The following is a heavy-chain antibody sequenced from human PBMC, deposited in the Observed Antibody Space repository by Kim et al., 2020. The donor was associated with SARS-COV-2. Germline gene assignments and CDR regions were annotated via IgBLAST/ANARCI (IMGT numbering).Heavy chain of an antibody. CDR3: TTGGYYDSSGYSYYFDY. Sequence: VKGRFTISRDDSKNTLYLQMNSLKTEDTAVYYCTTGGYYDSSGYSYYFDYWGQGTLVTVSS. D-gene: IGHD3-22*01. J-gene: IGHJ4*02. V-gene: IGHV3-15*01.